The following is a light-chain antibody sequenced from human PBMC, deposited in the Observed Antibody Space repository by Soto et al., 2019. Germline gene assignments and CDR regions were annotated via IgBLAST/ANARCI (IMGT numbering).Light chain of an antibody. CDR3: NSYVGSNIWV. CDR2: EVS. V-gene: IGLV2-8*01. J-gene: IGLJ3*02. Sequence: QSALTQPPSASGSPGQSVTISCTGTSSDVGAYTYVSWYQQYPGKAPKLMIYEVSKRPSGVPDRFSGSKSGNTASLTVSGRQAEDEAYYYCNSYVGSNIWVFGGGTKLTVL. CDR1: SSDVGAYTY.